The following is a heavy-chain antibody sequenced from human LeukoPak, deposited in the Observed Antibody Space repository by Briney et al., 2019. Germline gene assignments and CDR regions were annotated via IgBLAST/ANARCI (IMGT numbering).Heavy chain of an antibody. V-gene: IGHV4-38-2*02. J-gene: IGHJ4*02. CDR1: GYSISSGYY. Sequence: PSETLSLTCTVSGYSISSGYYWGWIRQPPGKGLEWIGSIYYSGNTYYNASLKSRVTISVDTSKNQFSLKLSSVTAADTAVYFLARQTGTGLVSLPGGQGTPGTVPS. D-gene: IGHD1-1*01. CDR3: ARQTGTGLVSLP. CDR2: IYYSGNT.